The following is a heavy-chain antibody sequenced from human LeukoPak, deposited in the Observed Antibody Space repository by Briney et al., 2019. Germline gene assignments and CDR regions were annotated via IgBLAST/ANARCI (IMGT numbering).Heavy chain of an antibody. CDR2: IYTSGST. CDR3: ARDGSSSWWGWFDP. V-gene: IGHV4-4*09. Sequence: SETLSLTCTVSGGSISSYYWSWIRQPPGKGLEWIGYIYTSGSTNYNPSLKSRVTISVDTSKNQFSLKLSSETAADTAVYYCARDGSSSWWGWFDPWGQGTLVTVSS. CDR1: GGSISSYY. D-gene: IGHD6-13*01. J-gene: IGHJ5*02.